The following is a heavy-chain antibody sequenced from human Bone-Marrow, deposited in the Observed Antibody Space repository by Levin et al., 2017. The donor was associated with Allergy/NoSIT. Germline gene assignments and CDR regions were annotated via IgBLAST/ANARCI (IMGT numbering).Heavy chain of an antibody. CDR3: TNGLAGEAS. D-gene: IGHD7-27*01. J-gene: IGHJ4*02. V-gene: IGHV3-74*01. Sequence: GGSLRLSCAASGFTFSTYWMHWVRQVPGKGLMFVSTIRPDGTGANYADSVKGRFTVSRDNSKKTLFLQMNSLRVEDTAIYYCTNGLAGEASWGRGTLVTVSS. CDR2: IRPDGTGA. CDR1: GFTFSTYW.